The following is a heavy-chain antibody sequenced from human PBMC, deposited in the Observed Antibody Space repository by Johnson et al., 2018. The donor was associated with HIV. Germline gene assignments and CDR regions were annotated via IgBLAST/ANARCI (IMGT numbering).Heavy chain of an antibody. CDR2: TRYDGSDE. CDR3: AKSALERATPLAEVDAFDV. V-gene: IGHV3-30*02. D-gene: IGHD5-24*01. CDR1: GFTFSYYG. J-gene: IGHJ3*01. Sequence: QVQLVESGGGVVQPGGSLRLSCATSGFTFSYYGLHWVRQAPGVGLEWVAFTRYDGSDEFYADSVKGRFTISRATSKNTLYLQMNNLRVEDTALYYCAKSALERATPLAEVDAFDVWGQGTMVTVSS.